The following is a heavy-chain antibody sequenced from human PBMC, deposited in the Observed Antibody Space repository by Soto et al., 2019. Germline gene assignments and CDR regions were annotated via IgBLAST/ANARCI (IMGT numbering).Heavy chain of an antibody. D-gene: IGHD7-27*01. J-gene: IGHJ6*02. CDR1: GGAINSTVYY. CDR3: ARPGDYSPRVYYYYGLDV. Sequence: SETLSLTCTVSGGAINSTVYYWGWIRQPPGKGLEWIGSSNYGGPTYYSPSLQSRVTISLDTAKNHFSLNLRSVTAADTAVYYCARPGDYSPRVYYYYGLDVWGQGTTVTVSS. CDR2: SNYGGPT. V-gene: IGHV4-39*01.